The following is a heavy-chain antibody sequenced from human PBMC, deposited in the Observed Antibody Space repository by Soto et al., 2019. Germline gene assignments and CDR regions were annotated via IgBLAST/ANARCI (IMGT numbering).Heavy chain of an antibody. CDR2: IYYSGST. V-gene: IGHV4-30-4*01. CDR1: GGSINSGNFY. CDR3: ARVTPGAKKWDYFDS. D-gene: IGHD1-26*01. J-gene: IGHJ4*02. Sequence: NPSETLSLTCTVSGGSINSGNFYWSWLRQPPGKGLEWIGYIYYSGSTYYNPSLKSRVTISPDTSKNQFSLSLTSVTAADTALYYCARVTPGAKKWDYFDSWGQGTPVTVSS.